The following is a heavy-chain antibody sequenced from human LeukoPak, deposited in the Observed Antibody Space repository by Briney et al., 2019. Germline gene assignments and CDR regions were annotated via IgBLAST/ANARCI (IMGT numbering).Heavy chain of an antibody. Sequence: GGSLRLSCAASGFTFSSYGMHWVRQAPGKGLEWVAVISYDGSNKYYADSVKGRFTISRDNSKNTLYLQMNSLRAEDTAVYYCAKAQLWLLRSYYGMDVWGQGTTVTVSS. CDR1: GFTFSSYG. D-gene: IGHD5-18*01. CDR3: AKAQLWLLRSYYGMDV. V-gene: IGHV3-30*18. J-gene: IGHJ6*02. CDR2: ISYDGSNK.